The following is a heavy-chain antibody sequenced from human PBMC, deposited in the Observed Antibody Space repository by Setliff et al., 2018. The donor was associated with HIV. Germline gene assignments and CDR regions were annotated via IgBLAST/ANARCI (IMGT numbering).Heavy chain of an antibody. J-gene: IGHJ1*01. CDR2: INPNSGGT. Sequence: ASVKVSCKPSGYTFISFGISWVRQAPGQGLEWMGWINPNSGGTNYAQKFQGRVTMTRDTSISTAYMELSRLRSDDTAVYYCARGRIAAAAKYFQHWGQGTLVTVPQ. CDR3: ARGRIAAAAKYFQH. V-gene: IGHV1-2*02. CDR1: GYTFISFG. D-gene: IGHD6-13*01.